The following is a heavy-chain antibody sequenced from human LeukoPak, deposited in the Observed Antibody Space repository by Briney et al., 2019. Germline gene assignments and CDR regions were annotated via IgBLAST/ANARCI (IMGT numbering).Heavy chain of an antibody. CDR2: ISGSGGST. D-gene: IGHD6-13*01. CDR3: AKDKTGSSWENYFDY. V-gene: IGHV3-23*01. J-gene: IGHJ4*02. Sequence: GGSLRLSCAASGFTFSSYAMSWVRQAPGKGLEWVSAISGSGGSTYYADSVKGRLTISRDNSKNTLYLQMNSLRAEDTAVYYCAKDKTGSSWENYFDYWGQGTLVTVSS. CDR1: GFTFSSYA.